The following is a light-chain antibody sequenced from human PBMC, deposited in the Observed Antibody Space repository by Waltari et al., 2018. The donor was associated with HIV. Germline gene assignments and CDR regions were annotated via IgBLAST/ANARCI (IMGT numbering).Light chain of an antibody. CDR3: RSYDRTLSGFV. Sequence: QAILTQPPSVSGAPGQRVTISCTGTSSNIGAGFDVHWYQQALGTAPKLLSFGNTKRPSGVPGRFSAYRFGTSASLTIAWLQADDEADYYCRSYDRTLSGFVFGSGTQVTV. J-gene: IGLJ1*01. V-gene: IGLV1-40*01. CDR2: GNT. CDR1: SSNIGAGFD.